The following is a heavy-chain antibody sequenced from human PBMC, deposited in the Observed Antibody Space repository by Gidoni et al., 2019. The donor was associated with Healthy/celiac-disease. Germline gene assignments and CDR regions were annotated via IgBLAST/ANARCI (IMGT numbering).Heavy chain of an antibody. D-gene: IGHD3-10*01. CDR2: INPNSGGT. J-gene: IGHJ6*02. V-gene: IGHV1-2*02. Sequence: QVQLVQSGAEVKKPGASVKVSCKASGYTFTGYYMHWVRQAPGQGLGWMGWINPNSGGTNYAQKFQGRVTMTRDTSISTAYMELSRLRSDDTAVYYCARSYYGSGSYSTSSGYGMDVWGQGTTVTVSS. CDR1: GYTFTGYY. CDR3: ARSYYGSGSYSTSSGYGMDV.